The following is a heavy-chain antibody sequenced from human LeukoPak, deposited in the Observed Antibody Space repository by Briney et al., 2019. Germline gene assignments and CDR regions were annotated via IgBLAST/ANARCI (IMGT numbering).Heavy chain of an antibody. CDR1: GYTFTSYD. CDR3: ARFEDDYDYFDY. D-gene: IGHD4-17*01. Sequence: GPVKVSCKASGYTFTSYDINWVRQATGQGLEWMGWMNPNSGNTGYAQKFQGRVTITRNTSISTAYMELSSLRSEDTAVYYCARFEDDYDYFDYWGQGTLVTVSS. J-gene: IGHJ4*02. V-gene: IGHV1-8*03. CDR2: MNPNSGNT.